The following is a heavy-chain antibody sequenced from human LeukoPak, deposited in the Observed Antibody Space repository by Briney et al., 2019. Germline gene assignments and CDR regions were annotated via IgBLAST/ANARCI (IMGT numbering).Heavy chain of an antibody. Sequence: SETLSLTCSVSGGSVSTNYWSWIRQSPEKGLEWIAYTSYSGTTDYSPSLKSRLMISIDASKNQFSLKLSSVTAADTAVYYCARANAGITFDYWGQGTLVTVSS. V-gene: IGHV4-59*02. CDR3: ARANAGITFDY. CDR1: GGSVSTNY. D-gene: IGHD1-14*01. J-gene: IGHJ4*02. CDR2: TSYSGTT.